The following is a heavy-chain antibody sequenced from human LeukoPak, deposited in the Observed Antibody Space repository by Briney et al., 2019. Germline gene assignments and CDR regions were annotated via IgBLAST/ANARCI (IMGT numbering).Heavy chain of an antibody. Sequence: PSETLSLTCAVYGGSFSGYYWSWIRQPPGKGLEWIGEINHSGSTNYNPSLKSRVTISVDTSKNQFSLKLSSVTAADTAVYYCAREGSDYDSSGYYHFDYWGQGTLVTVSS. CDR3: AREGSDYDSSGYYHFDY. V-gene: IGHV4-34*01. CDR2: INHSGST. D-gene: IGHD3-22*01. CDR1: GGSFSGYY. J-gene: IGHJ4*02.